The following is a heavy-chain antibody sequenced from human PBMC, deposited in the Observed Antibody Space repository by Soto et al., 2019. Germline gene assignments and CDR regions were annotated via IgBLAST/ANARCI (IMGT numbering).Heavy chain of an antibody. J-gene: IGHJ4*02. Sequence: ETLSLTWSLSGTSFSNYYGIWIRQPAGKGLEHIGRIYTSGSTSYNPSLKSRFTMSMDTSQTQIYLNLTSVTAADTAVYYCARGGIQLPYAFDYWGQGIKVTVSS. CDR2: IYTSGST. D-gene: IGHD5-18*01. V-gene: IGHV4-4*07. CDR1: GTSFSNYY. CDR3: ARGGIQLPYAFDY.